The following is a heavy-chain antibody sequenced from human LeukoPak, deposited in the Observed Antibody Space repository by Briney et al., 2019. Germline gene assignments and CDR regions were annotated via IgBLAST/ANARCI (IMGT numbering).Heavy chain of an antibody. J-gene: IGHJ5*02. CDR1: GDTFSSYA. Sequence: ASVKVSCKASGDTFSSYAINWVRQATGQGLEWMGWMNPNSGNTGYAQKFQGRVTMTRNTSISTAYMELSSLRSEDTAVYYCARGYSDSSGYYWEWFDPWGQGTLVTVSS. V-gene: IGHV1-8*02. D-gene: IGHD3-22*01. CDR3: ARGYSDSSGYYWEWFDP. CDR2: MNPNSGNT.